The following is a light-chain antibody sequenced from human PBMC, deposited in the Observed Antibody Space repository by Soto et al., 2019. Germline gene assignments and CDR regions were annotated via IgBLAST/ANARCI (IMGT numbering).Light chain of an antibody. V-gene: IGLV6-57*02. Sequence: NFMLTQPHSVSESPGKTVTISCTGSSVSIASNYVQWYQQRPGSAPTTVIYKNNQRPSGVPDRFSGSIDSSSNSASLTISGLKTEDEADYYCQSYGVSNQVFGGGTKLTVL. CDR2: KNN. CDR1: SVSIASNY. J-gene: IGLJ3*02. CDR3: QSYGVSNQV.